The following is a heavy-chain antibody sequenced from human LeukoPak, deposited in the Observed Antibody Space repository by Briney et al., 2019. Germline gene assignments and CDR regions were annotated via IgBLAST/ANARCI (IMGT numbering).Heavy chain of an antibody. CDR1: GGSISSSSYY. J-gene: IGHJ6*02. CDR3: ARGRGAVAGYYYYGMDV. Sequence: SETLSLTCTVSGGSISSSSYYWSWIRQPAGKGLEWIGRIYTSGSTNYIPSLKSRVTMSVDTSKNQFSLKLSSVTAADTAVYYCARGRGAVAGYYYYGMDVWGQGTTVTVSS. CDR2: IYTSGST. V-gene: IGHV4-61*02. D-gene: IGHD6-19*01.